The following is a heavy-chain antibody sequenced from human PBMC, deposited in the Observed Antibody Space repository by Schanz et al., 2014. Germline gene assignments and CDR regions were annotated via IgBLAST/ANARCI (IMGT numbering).Heavy chain of an antibody. D-gene: IGHD3-10*01. CDR2: IGVDGTTT. J-gene: IGHJ3*02. V-gene: IGHV3-23*04. Sequence: EVQLVQSGGGLVQPGGSLRLSCAASGFTFSSYAMSWVRQAPGKGLEWVSVIGVDGTTTYYADSVKGRFTISRDNSKNTLYLQMNSLRAEDTAVYYCAKGRFGELSAFDIWGQGTMVTVSS. CDR3: AKGRFGELSAFDI. CDR1: GFTFSSYA.